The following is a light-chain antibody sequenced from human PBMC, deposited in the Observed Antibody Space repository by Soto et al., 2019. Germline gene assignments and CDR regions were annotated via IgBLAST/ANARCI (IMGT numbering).Light chain of an antibody. CDR1: QSVGSN. J-gene: IGKJ5*01. CDR2: GAS. Sequence: EIVMTQSPVTLSVSPGESATLSCRASQSVGSNLAWYQQRPGQAPRLLIYGASTRAPGIPVRFSGSGSGTEFTLTISGLQSEDFGVYLCQQYNNRPPITFGQGTRLEIK. CDR3: QQYNNRPPIT. V-gene: IGKV3D-15*01.